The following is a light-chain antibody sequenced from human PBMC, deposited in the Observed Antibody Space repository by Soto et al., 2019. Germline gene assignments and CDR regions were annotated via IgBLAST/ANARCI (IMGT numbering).Light chain of an antibody. Sequence: IGMTQSPSSLSASTGDRVSITWRASQSISSWLAWCQQKPGKSPKLLIYKASTLKSGVPSRFSGSGSGTEFTLTISSLQPDDFATYYCQHYNSYSEAFGQGTKVDIK. CDR3: QHYNSYSEA. J-gene: IGKJ1*01. CDR1: QSISSW. V-gene: IGKV1-5*03. CDR2: KAS.